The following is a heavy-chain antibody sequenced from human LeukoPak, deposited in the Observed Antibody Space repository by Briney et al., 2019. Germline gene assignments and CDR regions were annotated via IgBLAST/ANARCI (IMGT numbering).Heavy chain of an antibody. D-gene: IGHD3-3*01. CDR3: ARRPLPWYDFWSGYYTNWFDP. Sequence: GASVTVSCKGSGYTFTSYGISWVRQAPGEGLEWMGWISAYKGNTNYAERVQGRVTMTTDRTTSRAYREVRRLRSDDTPASYCARRPLPWYDFWSGYYTNWFDPWGQGTLVTVSS. J-gene: IGHJ5*02. CDR1: GYTFTSYG. CDR2: ISAYKGNT. V-gene: IGHV1-18*01.